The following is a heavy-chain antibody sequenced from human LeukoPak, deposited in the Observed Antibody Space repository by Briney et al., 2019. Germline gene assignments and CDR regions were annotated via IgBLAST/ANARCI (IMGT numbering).Heavy chain of an antibody. Sequence: ASVKVSCTASGYTFTGYYIHWVRQAPGQGLEWMGWINPNSGGTNSAQKFQGRVTLTRDTSISTAYLELSSLRSDDTAAYYCARDLGSGWIIVDYWGQGTLVTVSS. CDR1: GYTFTGYY. D-gene: IGHD6-19*01. V-gene: IGHV1-2*02. CDR3: ARDLGSGWIIVDY. J-gene: IGHJ4*02. CDR2: INPNSGGT.